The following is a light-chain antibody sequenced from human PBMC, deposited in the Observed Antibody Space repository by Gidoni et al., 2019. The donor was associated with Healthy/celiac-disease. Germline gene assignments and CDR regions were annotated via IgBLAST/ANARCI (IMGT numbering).Light chain of an antibody. V-gene: IGKV1-39*01. J-gene: IGKJ5*01. CDR2: AAS. Sequence: DIQMTQSPSSLSASVGDRVCITCRASQSISSYLNWYQQKPGKAPKLLIYAASSLQSGVPSRFSGSGSGTDFTLTISSLQPEDFATYYCQQSYSTPWITFGQGTRLEIK. CDR1: QSISSY. CDR3: QQSYSTPWIT.